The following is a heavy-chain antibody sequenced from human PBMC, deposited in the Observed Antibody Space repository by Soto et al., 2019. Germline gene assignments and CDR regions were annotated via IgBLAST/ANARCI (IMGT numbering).Heavy chain of an antibody. V-gene: IGHV3-7*01. CDR1: GFTLSTYW. J-gene: IGHJ4*02. Sequence: EVHLVESGGGLVQPGGSLRLSCIASGFTLSTYWMTWVRQTPEKGLEWVANIKTDGSEAHYVDSVKGRFIIFRDNAENTVYLQMNSLRAEDTGMYYCAREKTVLAAIGDYWGQGTPVTVSS. D-gene: IGHD2-15*01. CDR3: AREKTVLAAIGDY. CDR2: IKTDGSEA.